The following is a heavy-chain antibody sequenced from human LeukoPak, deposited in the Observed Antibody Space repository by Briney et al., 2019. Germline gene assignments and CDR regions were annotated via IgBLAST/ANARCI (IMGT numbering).Heavy chain of an antibody. CDR2: VSAYADNT. V-gene: IGHV1-18*01. CDR1: GYTFTSYG. Sequence: AASVKVSCKASGYTFTSYGITWVRQAPGQGLEWMGWVSAYADNTNYVQKIQGRVTMTTDTSTSTAYMELRSLRSDDTAVYYCARDCIGCHGFDYWGQGTLVTVSS. J-gene: IGHJ4*02. D-gene: IGHD2-15*01. CDR3: ARDCIGCHGFDY.